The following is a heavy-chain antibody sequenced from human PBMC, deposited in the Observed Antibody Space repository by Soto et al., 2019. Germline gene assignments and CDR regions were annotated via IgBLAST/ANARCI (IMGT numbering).Heavy chain of an antibody. J-gene: IGHJ5*02. Sequence: TLSLTCTVSGGSISSGGYYWSWIRQHPGKGLEWIGYIYYSGSTYYNPSLKSRVTISVDTSKNQFSLKLSSVTAADTAVYYCARYGDYVSWFDPWGQGTLVTVSS. D-gene: IGHD4-17*01. CDR2: IYYSGST. V-gene: IGHV4-31*03. CDR3: ARYGDYVSWFDP. CDR1: GGSISSGGYY.